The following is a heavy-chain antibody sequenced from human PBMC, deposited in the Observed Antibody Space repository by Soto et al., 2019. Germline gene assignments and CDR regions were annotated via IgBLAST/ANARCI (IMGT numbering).Heavy chain of an antibody. V-gene: IGHV4-31*03. Sequence: QVQLQESRPGLVKPSQTLSLTCTVSGGSISSGCYYWSWIRQHPGKVLEWIGYIYYSGSTYHNPSLKSRVTISVDTAMNQCSLKLSSVTAADTAVYYCARVDDSSPYYFDYWGQGTLVTVAS. CDR1: GGSISSGCYY. D-gene: IGHD3-22*01. CDR3: ARVDDSSPYYFDY. J-gene: IGHJ4*02. CDR2: IYYSGST.